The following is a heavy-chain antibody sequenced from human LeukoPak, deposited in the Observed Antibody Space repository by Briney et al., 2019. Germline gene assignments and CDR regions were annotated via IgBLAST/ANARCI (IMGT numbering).Heavy chain of an antibody. CDR3: AREVRDSSSWYQQGFDP. CDR1: GGSISSYY. D-gene: IGHD6-13*01. Sequence: SETLSLTCTVSGGSISSYYWSWIRQPAGKGLEWIGRIYTSGSTNYNPSLKSRVTISVDTSKNQFSLKLSSVTAADTAVYYCAREVRDSSSWYQQGFDPWGQGTLVTVSS. J-gene: IGHJ5*02. CDR2: IYTSGST. V-gene: IGHV4-4*07.